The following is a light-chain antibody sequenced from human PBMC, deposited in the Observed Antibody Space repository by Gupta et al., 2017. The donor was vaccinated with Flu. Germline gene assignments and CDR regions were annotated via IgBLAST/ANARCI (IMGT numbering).Light chain of an antibody. CDR2: SNN. CDR3: EAWDDSLNGQVV. J-gene: IGLJ2*01. V-gene: IGLV1-44*01. Sequence: QSVLTQPPSASGTPGQRVTISCSGSSSNIGSNTVNWYQQLPGTAPKLLIYSNNQRPSGVPARFSCSKSGTSASLAISGLQSEEEADYYCEAWDDSLNGQVVFGGGTKLTV. CDR1: SSNIGSNT.